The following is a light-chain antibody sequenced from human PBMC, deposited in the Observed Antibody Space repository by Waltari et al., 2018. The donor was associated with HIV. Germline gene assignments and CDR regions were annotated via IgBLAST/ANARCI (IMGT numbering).Light chain of an antibody. Sequence: IQMTQSPSALSASLGKRVTITCRSSQNIENYVNWYQQKPGKGPKLLIYAATTLHSGVPSRFSGSGSGTEFTLSVASLEREDAATYFCQQSYSTPPYTFGQGTKVQI. CDR1: QNIENY. V-gene: IGKV1-39*01. CDR2: AAT. CDR3: QQSYSTPPYT. J-gene: IGKJ2*01.